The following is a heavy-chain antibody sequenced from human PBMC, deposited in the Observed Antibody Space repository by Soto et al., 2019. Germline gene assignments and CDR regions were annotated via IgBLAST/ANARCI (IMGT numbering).Heavy chain of an antibody. Sequence: QITLKESGPRLVRPTQTLTRTCTVSGFSLRTHAVGVAWLRQSPGKAREWLGIIYWNGEKRYKSSLQTRLTITRDTSKNPVVLTMTDMAPLDTATYFCAHRIAAPGRTRDYWGQGARVTVSS. CDR3: AHRIAAPGRTRDY. CDR2: IYWNGEK. J-gene: IGHJ4*02. V-gene: IGHV2-5*01. CDR1: GFSLRTHAVG. D-gene: IGHD6-13*01.